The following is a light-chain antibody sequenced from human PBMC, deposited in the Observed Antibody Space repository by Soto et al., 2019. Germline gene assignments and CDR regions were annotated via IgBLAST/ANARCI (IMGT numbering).Light chain of an antibody. CDR1: QSISSW. V-gene: IGKV1-5*03. CDR3: QQYNSFIWT. CDR2: KAS. Sequence: DRQTTRGRASLGGSVGEIVTITCRASQSISSWLAWYQQKPGKAPKLLISKASNLDSGVPSRFSGSGSGTEFNLTISSLQPEDFATYYCQQYNSFIWTFGRGTKVDIK. J-gene: IGKJ1*01.